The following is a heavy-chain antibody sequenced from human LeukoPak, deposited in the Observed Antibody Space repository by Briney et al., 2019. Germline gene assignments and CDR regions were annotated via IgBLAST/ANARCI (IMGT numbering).Heavy chain of an antibody. CDR3: ARGQGPWFDP. J-gene: IGHJ5*02. V-gene: IGHV4-34*01. Sequence: PSETLSLTCAVYGGSFSGYYWSWIRQPPGKGLEWIGEINHSGSTNYNPSLKSRVTISVDTCKNQFSLKLSSVTAADTAVYYCARGQGPWFDPWGQGTLVTVSS. CDR2: INHSGST. CDR1: GGSFSGYY.